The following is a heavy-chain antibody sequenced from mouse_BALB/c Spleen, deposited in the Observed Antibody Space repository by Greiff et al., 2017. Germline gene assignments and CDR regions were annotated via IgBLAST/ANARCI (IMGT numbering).Heavy chain of an antibody. J-gene: IGHJ4*01. CDR1: GYTFTSYT. CDR3: AREDGSSYYYAMDY. Sequence: VQLQESGAELARPGASVKMSCKASGYTFTSYTMHWVKQRPGQGLEWIGYINPSSGYTNYNQKFKDKATLTADKSSSTAYMQLSSLTSEDSAVYYCAREDGSSYYYAMDYWGQGTSVTVSS. D-gene: IGHD1-1*01. V-gene: IGHV1-4*01. CDR2: INPSSGYT.